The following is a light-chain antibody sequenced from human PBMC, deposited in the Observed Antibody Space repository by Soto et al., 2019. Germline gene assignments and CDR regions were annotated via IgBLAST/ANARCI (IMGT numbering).Light chain of an antibody. CDR3: YSYASGSTYV. Sequence: SVLTQPASVSGSPGQSITISCTGTSSDVGGSDYVAWYQQHPGKAPKLMVYDVRFRPSGVSDRFSGSKSADVASLTISGLQPEDEADYYCYSYASGSTYVFGTGTKVTVL. V-gene: IGLV2-14*03. CDR2: DVR. CDR1: SSDVGGSDY. J-gene: IGLJ1*01.